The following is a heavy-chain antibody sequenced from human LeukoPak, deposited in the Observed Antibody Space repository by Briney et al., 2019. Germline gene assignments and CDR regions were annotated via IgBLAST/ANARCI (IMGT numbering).Heavy chain of an antibody. Sequence: GGSLRLSCAASGFTFSSYSMNWVRQAPGKGLEWVSSISSSSSYIYCADSVKGRFTISRDNAKNSLYLQMNSLRAEDTAVYYCARDRPTTPFDYWGQGTLVTVSS. V-gene: IGHV3-21*01. CDR2: ISSSSSYI. D-gene: IGHD4-17*01. J-gene: IGHJ4*02. CDR3: ARDRPTTPFDY. CDR1: GFTFSSYS.